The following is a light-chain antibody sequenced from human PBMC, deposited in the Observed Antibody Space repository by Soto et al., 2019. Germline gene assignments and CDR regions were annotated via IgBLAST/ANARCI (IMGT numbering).Light chain of an antibody. V-gene: IGKV4-1*01. CDR2: WAS. J-gene: IGKJ2*01. Sequence: DIVMTQSPDSLPVSLGEMATINCKSSQSRLYSSNNKTYLAWYQQTPGQPPKLLIYWASTRESGVPDRFSGSGYGTDFTRTISSLQAEDVAVYYCQQYYSTPDTFGQGTKLEIK. CDR1: QSRLYSSNNKTY. CDR3: QQYYSTPDT.